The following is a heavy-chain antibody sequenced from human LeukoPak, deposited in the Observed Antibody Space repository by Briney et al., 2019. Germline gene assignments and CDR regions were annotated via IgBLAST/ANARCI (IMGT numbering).Heavy chain of an antibody. D-gene: IGHD3-22*01. CDR2: INPSGGST. Sequence: GASVKVSCKTSGYTFTSYYMHWVRQAPGQGLEWMGIINPSGGSTSYAQKFQGRVTMTRDMSTSTVYMELSGLRSEDTAVYYCARGDYYDSSGYAARRGDYWGQGTLVTVSS. V-gene: IGHV1-46*01. CDR3: ARGDYYDSSGYAARRGDY. CDR1: GYTFTSYY. J-gene: IGHJ4*02.